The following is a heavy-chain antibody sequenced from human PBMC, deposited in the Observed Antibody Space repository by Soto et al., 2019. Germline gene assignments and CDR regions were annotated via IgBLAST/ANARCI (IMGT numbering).Heavy chain of an antibody. CDR1: GGTFSNDI. V-gene: IGHV1-69*08. CDR2: IIPLLDIT. J-gene: IGHJ4*02. D-gene: IGHD5-12*01. Sequence: QVQLVQSGAEVKKPGSSVKVSCKASGGTFSNDIITWVRQAPGQGLEWMGRIIPLLDITNYAQKFQGRVTITADKSTSTAYMELSSLRSEDTAVYYCVRDSPIGSTYSGYDGIDYWGQGTLVTVSS. CDR3: VRDSPIGSTYSGYDGIDY.